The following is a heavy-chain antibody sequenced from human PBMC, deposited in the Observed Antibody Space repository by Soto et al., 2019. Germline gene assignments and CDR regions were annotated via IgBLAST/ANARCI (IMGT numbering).Heavy chain of an antibody. D-gene: IGHD2-15*01. CDR3: AREWRYCSVGTCYGNGGVDV. CDR1: GFPFSHYA. J-gene: IGHJ6*02. CDR2: IWYDGSNE. Sequence: QVQLVESGGGVVQAGMSLRLSCATSGFPFSHYAMHWVRQSPGKGREWVAVIWYDGSNEHYVASVKGRFIISRDNVNNRLHLQLNNPRAEDTARYYCAREWRYCSVGTCYGNGGVDVWGRGTTVPVSS. V-gene: IGHV3-33*01.